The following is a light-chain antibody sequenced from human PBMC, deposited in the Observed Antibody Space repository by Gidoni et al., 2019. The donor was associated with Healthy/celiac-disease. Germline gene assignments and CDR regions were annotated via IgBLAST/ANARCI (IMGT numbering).Light chain of an antibody. CDR1: QSISSY. V-gene: IGKV1-39*01. CDR2: AAS. J-gene: IGKJ1*01. Sequence: DIHMTQSPSSLSASVVDRVTITCRASQSISSYLNWYQQKPGKAPKLLIYAASSLQSGVPSRLSGSGSGTDFTLPISSLQPEDFATYYCQQSYSTPWTFGQGTKVEIK. CDR3: QQSYSTPWT.